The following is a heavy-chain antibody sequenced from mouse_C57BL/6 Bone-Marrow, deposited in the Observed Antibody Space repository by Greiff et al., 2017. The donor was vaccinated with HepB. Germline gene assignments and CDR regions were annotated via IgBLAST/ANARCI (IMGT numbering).Heavy chain of an antibody. CDR1: GYTFTDYY. CDR3: AREGLVPHWFDY. J-gene: IGHJ2*01. Sequence: EVQLQQSGPVLVKPGASVKMSCKASGYTFTDYYMNWVKQSHGKSLEWIGVINPYNGGTSYNQKFKGKATLTVDKSSSTAYMELNSLTSEDSAVYYCAREGLVPHWFDYWGQGTTLTVST. V-gene: IGHV1-19*01. D-gene: IGHD5-1*01. CDR2: INPYNGGT.